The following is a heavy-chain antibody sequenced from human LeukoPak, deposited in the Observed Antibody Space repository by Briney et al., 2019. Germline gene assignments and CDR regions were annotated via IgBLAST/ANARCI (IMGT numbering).Heavy chain of an antibody. J-gene: IGHJ4*02. CDR2: ISAYNGNT. Sequence: ASVKVSCKASGYTFTSYGISWVRQAPGQGLEWMGWISAYNGNTNYAQKFQGRVTMTTDTSTSTAYMELRSLRSDDTAVYYCARDILATSIAAPYYWGQGTLVTVSS. CDR3: ARDILATSIAAPYY. D-gene: IGHD6-13*01. V-gene: IGHV1-18*01. CDR1: GYTFTSYG.